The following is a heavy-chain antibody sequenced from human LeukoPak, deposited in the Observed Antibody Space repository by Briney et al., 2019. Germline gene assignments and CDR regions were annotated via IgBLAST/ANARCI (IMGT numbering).Heavy chain of an antibody. J-gene: IGHJ4*02. CDR1: GFTFSGST. CDR2: ISGTGGST. D-gene: IGHD3-16*01. CDR3: AKRGSGDYFDY. Sequence: GGSLKLSCAASGFTFSGSTMHWVRQAPGKGLEWVSVISGTGGSTYYADSVKGRFTISRDNSKNTLNLQMNSLRVEDTAVYYCAKRGSGDYFDYWGQGTLVTVSS. V-gene: IGHV3-23*01.